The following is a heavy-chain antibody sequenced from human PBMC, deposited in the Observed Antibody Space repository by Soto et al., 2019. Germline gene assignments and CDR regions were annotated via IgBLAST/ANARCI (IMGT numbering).Heavy chain of an antibody. D-gene: IGHD3-10*01. J-gene: IGHJ5*02. Sequence: GGSLRLSCAASGFTFSSYSMNWVRQAPGKGLEWVSYISSSSSTIYYADSVKGRFTISRDNAKNSLYLQMNSLRDEDTAVDYCASDQGYYYGSGSYSAGWFDPWGQGTLVTVSS. V-gene: IGHV3-48*02. CDR1: GFTFSSYS. CDR2: ISSSSSTI. CDR3: ASDQGYYYGSGSYSAGWFDP.